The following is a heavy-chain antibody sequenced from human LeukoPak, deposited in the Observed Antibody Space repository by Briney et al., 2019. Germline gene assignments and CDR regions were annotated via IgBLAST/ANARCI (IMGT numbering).Heavy chain of an antibody. J-gene: IGHJ4*02. CDR3: ARWSYVSGTWFLDY. CDR1: GFTFSGYW. V-gene: IGHV3-7*05. Sequence: PGESLRLSCEASGFTFSGYWMSWVRQAPGRGLEWVADINEDGTTIYYVNSVKGRFTISRDNAKNSLSLQLNTLRAGDTAVYYCARWSYVSGTWFLDYWGQGTLVTVSS. D-gene: IGHD3-10*01. CDR2: INEDGTTI.